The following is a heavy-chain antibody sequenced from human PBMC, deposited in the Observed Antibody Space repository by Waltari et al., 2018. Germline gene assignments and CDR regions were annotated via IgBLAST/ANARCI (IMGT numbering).Heavy chain of an antibody. CDR3: VSRSPTVTNIEY. J-gene: IGHJ4*02. CDR1: GFTVSGNY. Sequence: EVQLVESGGGLIQPGGSLRLSCAASGFTVSGNYMSWVRQAPGKGLQWVSIIYTGDHAYYADSVKGRFTISRDNSKNTLNLQMNSLRAADTAMYYCVSRSPTVTNIEYWGQGTLVTGSS. CDR2: IYTGDHA. V-gene: IGHV3-53*01. D-gene: IGHD4-17*01.